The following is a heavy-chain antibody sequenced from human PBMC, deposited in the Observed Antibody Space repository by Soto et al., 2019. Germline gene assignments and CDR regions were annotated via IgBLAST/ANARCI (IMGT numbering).Heavy chain of an antibody. V-gene: IGHV4-30-2*01. Sequence: SETLSLTCAVSGGSISSGGYSWSWIRQPPGKGLEWIGYIYHSGSTYYNPSLKSRVTISVDRSKNQFSLKLSSVTAADTAVYYCARVGSYYYDSSGSLDYWGQGTLVTVSS. J-gene: IGHJ4*02. CDR1: GGSISSGGYS. CDR3: ARVGSYYYDSSGSLDY. D-gene: IGHD3-22*01. CDR2: IYHSGST.